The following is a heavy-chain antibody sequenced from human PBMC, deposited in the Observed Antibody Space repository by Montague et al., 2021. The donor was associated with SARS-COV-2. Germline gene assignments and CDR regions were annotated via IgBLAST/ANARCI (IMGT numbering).Heavy chain of an antibody. Sequence: SLSLSCSASGFTFSSYDMNWVRQAPGKGLEWVSYIRSSGSTIYYADSVKGRFTISRDNTKNSLYLQMNSLRAEDTAVYYCARWVSDIMIFGVVIAWYFDYWGQGTLVTVSS. CDR2: IRSSGSTI. CDR1: GFTFSSYD. J-gene: IGHJ4*02. D-gene: IGHD3-3*01. CDR3: ARWVSDIMIFGVVIAWYFDY. V-gene: IGHV3-48*03.